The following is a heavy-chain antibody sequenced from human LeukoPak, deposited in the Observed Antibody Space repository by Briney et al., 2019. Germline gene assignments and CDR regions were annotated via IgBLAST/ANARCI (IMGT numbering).Heavy chain of an antibody. D-gene: IGHD3-22*01. CDR1: GFIFSNYV. J-gene: IGHJ4*02. CDR2: IWYDGSNK. V-gene: IGHV3-33*01. Sequence: GGSLRLSCAASGFIFSNYVMHWVRQAPGKGLEWVALIWYDGSNKYYADTVMGRFTVSRDNSKNTLYLQMNSLRAEDTAVYYCARDIYYYDSSGYYYGSNFFDYWGQGTLVTVSS. CDR3: ARDIYYYDSSGYYYGSNFFDY.